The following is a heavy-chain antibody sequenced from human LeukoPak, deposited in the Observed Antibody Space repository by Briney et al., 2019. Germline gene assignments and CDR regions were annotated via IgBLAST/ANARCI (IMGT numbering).Heavy chain of an antibody. Sequence: PGGSLRLSCAASGFTFSSYSMNWVRQAPGKGLEWVSYISSSSSTIYYADSVKGRFTISRDNAKNSLYLQMNSLTAEDAAVYYCARDMDTIWFDPWGQGTLVTVSS. CDR1: GFTFSSYS. V-gene: IGHV3-48*01. J-gene: IGHJ5*02. CDR3: ARDMDTIWFDP. CDR2: ISSSSSTI. D-gene: IGHD5-24*01.